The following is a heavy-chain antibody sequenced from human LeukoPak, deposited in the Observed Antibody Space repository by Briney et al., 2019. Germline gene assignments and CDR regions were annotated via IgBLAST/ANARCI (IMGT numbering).Heavy chain of an antibody. Sequence: SETLSLTCTVSGYSISTGYFWGWIRQTPGKGLEWIGSIYHSGTTYYNPSLKSRVTMSVDTSKNQFSLKLSSVTAADTAVYYCAREVVIAATYDYWGQGTLVTVSS. CDR1: GYSISTGYF. J-gene: IGHJ4*02. V-gene: IGHV4-38-2*02. CDR2: IYHSGTT. D-gene: IGHD2-15*01. CDR3: AREVVIAATYDY.